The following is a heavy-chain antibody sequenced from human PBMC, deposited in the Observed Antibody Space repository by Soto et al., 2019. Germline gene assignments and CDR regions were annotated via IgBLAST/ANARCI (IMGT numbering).Heavy chain of an antibody. J-gene: IGHJ4*02. V-gene: IGHV1-8*01. CDR2: MNPNSGNT. Sequence: ASVKVSCKASGYTFTSYDINWVRQATGQGLEWMGWMNPNSGNTGYAQKFQGRVTMTRNTSISTAYMELSSLRSEDTAVYYCARVPITFGGVIAKDWGRGTLVTVSS. D-gene: IGHD3-16*02. CDR1: GYTFTSYD. CDR3: ARVPITFGGVIAKD.